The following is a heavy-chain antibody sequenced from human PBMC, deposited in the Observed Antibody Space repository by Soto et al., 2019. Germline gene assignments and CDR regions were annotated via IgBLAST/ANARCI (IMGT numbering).Heavy chain of an antibody. V-gene: IGHV3-23*01. D-gene: IGHD2-8*02. J-gene: IGHJ4*02. CDR3: AKDQVVYAIEPYYFDY. Sequence: EVQLLESGGGLVQPGGSLRLSCAASGFTFSSYAMSWVRQAPGKGLEWVSAISGSGGSTYYADSVKGRFTISRDNSKNPLYLQMNSLRAEDTAVYYCAKDQVVYAIEPYYFDYWGQGTLVTVSS. CDR1: GFTFSSYA. CDR2: ISGSGGST.